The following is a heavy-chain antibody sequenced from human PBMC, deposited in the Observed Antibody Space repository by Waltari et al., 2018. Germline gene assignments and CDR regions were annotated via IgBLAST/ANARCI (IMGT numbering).Heavy chain of an antibody. Sequence: QLQLQESGPRLVRPSETLSLTCTVSGGSISSTNYYWAWIRQTPGKGLEWIGYIHYSGNTYYNPSLRSRVTISVDTSKNQFSLNLRSVTAADTAVYYCARRVVTTGGVDYWGQGTLVTVSS. J-gene: IGHJ4*02. CDR1: GGSISSTNYY. D-gene: IGHD2-21*02. CDR2: IHYSGNT. CDR3: ARRVVTTGGVDY. V-gene: IGHV4-39*07.